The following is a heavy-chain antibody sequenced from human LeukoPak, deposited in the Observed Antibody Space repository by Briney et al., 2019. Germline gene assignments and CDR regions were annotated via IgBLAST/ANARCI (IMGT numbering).Heavy chain of an antibody. CDR1: GGSISSYY. V-gene: IGHV4-59*08. D-gene: IGHD6-19*01. CDR3: ARHIAVAGMEGDYFDY. Sequence: SETLSLTCTVSGGSISSYYWSWIRQPPGKGLEWIGYIYYSGSTNYNPPLKSRVTISVDTSKNQFSLKLSSVTAADTAVYYCARHIAVAGMEGDYFDYWGQGTLVTVSS. J-gene: IGHJ4*02. CDR2: IYYSGST.